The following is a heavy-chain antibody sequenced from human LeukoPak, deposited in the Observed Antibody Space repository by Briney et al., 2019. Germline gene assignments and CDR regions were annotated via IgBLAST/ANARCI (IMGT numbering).Heavy chain of an antibody. V-gene: IGHV4-39*01. CDR1: GGSISSSGYY. D-gene: IGHD3-22*01. CDR2: IYYSGST. Sequence: SETLSLTCTVSGGSISSSGYYWGWIRQPPGKGLEWIGSIYYSGSTYYNPSLKSRVTISVDTSKNQFSLKLSSVTAADTAVYYCARPHYYDSSGHFDYWGQGTLVTVSS. J-gene: IGHJ4*02. CDR3: ARPHYYDSSGHFDY.